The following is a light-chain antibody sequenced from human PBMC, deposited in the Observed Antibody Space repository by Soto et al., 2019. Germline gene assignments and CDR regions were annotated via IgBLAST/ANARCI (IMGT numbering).Light chain of an antibody. Sequence: GDRVIITCRASQSVSSWLAWYQQKPGKAPNLLIYKASTLQSGVPSRFSGSGSGTEFTLTINSLQPDDFATYYCQRYVNDSWTFGQGTKVEIK. CDR1: QSVSSW. J-gene: IGKJ1*01. CDR3: QRYVNDSWT. CDR2: KAS. V-gene: IGKV1-5*03.